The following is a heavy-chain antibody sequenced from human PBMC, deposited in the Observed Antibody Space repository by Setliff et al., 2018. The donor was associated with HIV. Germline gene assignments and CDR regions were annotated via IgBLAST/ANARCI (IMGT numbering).Heavy chain of an antibody. CDR3: TKGLLPYNFWSGDDAFDI. CDR1: GFTFSNYA. Sequence: GGSLRLSCAASGFTFSNYAMHWVRQAPGKGLEWVAVISYDGSNKYYADSVKGRFTISRDTSKNILYLQMNSLRVEDTAVYYCTKGLLPYNFWSGDDAFDIWGQGTMVTVSS. D-gene: IGHD3-3*01. J-gene: IGHJ3*02. CDR2: ISYDGSNK. V-gene: IGHV3-30-3*01.